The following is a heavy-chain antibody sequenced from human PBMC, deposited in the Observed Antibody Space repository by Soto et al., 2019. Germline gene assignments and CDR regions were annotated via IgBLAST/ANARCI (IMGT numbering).Heavy chain of an antibody. D-gene: IGHD6-6*01. J-gene: IGHJ4*02. V-gene: IGHV3-7*01. CDR3: ARIGYSSSSFDY. CDR1: GFTFSVYW. CDR2: IKQDGSVK. Sequence: GGSLRLSCAASGFTFSVYWMSWVRQAPGKGLEWVANIKQDGSVKYYVDSVKGRFTISRDNAKNSLYLQMNSLRAEDTAVYYCARIGYSSSSFDYWGQGTLVTVS.